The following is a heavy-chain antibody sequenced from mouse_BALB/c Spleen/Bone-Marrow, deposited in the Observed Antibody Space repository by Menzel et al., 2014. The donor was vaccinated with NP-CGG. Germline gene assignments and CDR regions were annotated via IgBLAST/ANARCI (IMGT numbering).Heavy chain of an antibody. CDR2: ISNGGGST. D-gene: IGHD3-1*01. CDR3: ARHVGNPYAMDY. Sequence: EVKLAESGGGLVQPGGSLKLSCAASGFTFSSYTMSWVRQTPEKRLEWVAYISNGGGSTYYPDTVKGRFTISRDNAKNTLYLQMSSLKSEDTAVYYCARHVGNPYAMDYWGQGTSVTVSS. CDR1: GFTFSSYT. J-gene: IGHJ4*01. V-gene: IGHV5-12-2*01.